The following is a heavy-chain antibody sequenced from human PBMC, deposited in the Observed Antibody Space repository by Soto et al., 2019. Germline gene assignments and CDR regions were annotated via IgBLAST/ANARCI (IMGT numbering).Heavy chain of an antibody. CDR3: AKVPYPERSVDNLNWFDP. D-gene: IGHD5-12*01. CDR2: VSGSGGST. CDR1: GFTFSSYA. V-gene: IGHV3-23*01. Sequence: GGSLRLSCAASGFTFSSYAMNWVRQAPGKGLEWVSAVSGSGGSTYYADSVKGRFTISRDNSKNILYLQMNNLRAEDAAVYYCAKVPYPERSVDNLNWFDPWGQGTLVTVSS. J-gene: IGHJ5*02.